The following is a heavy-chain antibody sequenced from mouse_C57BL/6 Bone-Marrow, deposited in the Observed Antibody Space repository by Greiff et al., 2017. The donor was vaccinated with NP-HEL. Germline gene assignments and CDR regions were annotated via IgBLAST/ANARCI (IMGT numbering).Heavy chain of an antibody. V-gene: IGHV1-55*01. D-gene: IGHD3-2*02. CDR2: IYPGSGST. CDR1: GYTFTSYW. CDR3: ARARGGGQLRLLYYFDY. Sequence: QVQLKQPGAELVKPGASVKMSCKASGYTFTSYWITWVKQRPGQGLEWIGDIYPGSGSTNYNEKFKSKATLTVDTSSSTAYMHLSSLTAEDSAVYYCARARGGGQLRLLYYFDYWGQGTTLTVSS. J-gene: IGHJ2*01.